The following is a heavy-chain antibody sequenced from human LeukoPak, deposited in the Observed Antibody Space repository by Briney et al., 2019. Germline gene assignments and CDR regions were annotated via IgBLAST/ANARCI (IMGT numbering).Heavy chain of an antibody. CDR1: GFTFSSYG. V-gene: IGHV3-30*02. CDR3: AKVYVVPMVFEP. J-gene: IGHJ5*02. CDR2: IQSDGTNK. Sequence: PGGSLRLSSAASGFTFSSYGMHWVRQAPGKGLEWVAFIQSDGTNKYYADSVKGRFTISRDNSKNTLYLRMNSLRTEDTAVYYCAKVYVVPMVFEPWGQGTLVTVSS. D-gene: IGHD2-8*01.